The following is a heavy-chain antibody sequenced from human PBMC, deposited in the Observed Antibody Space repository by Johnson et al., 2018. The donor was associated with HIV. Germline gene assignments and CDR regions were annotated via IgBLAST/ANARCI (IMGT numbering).Heavy chain of an antibody. J-gene: IGHJ3*02. CDR1: GFTFSSYW. Sequence: VQLVESGGGLVQPGGSLRLSCAASGFTFSSYWMSWVRQAPGKGLEWVSVIYSGGSTYYTDSVKGRFTISRDNSKNTLYLQMNSLRGEDTAVYYCARLSKGGFDAFDIWGQGTMVTVSS. CDR3: ARLSKGGFDAFDI. V-gene: IGHV3-66*01. D-gene: IGHD5/OR15-5a*01. CDR2: IYSGGST.